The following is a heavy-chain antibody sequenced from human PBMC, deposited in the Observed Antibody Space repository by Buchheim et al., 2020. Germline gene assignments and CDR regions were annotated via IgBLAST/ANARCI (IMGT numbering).Heavy chain of an antibody. J-gene: IGHJ5*02. CDR1: GGSISSSSYY. D-gene: IGHD3-3*01. Sequence: QLQLQESGPGLVKPSETLSLTCTVSGGSISSSSYYWGLIRQPPGKGLEWIGSIYYSGSTYYNPSLKSRVTISVDTSKNQFSLKLSSVTAADTAVYYCARHGGYDFWSGYYSTNNWFDPWGQGTL. CDR2: IYYSGST. V-gene: IGHV4-39*01. CDR3: ARHGGYDFWSGYYSTNNWFDP.